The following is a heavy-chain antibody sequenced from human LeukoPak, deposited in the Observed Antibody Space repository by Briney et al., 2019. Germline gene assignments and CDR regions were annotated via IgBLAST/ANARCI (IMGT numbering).Heavy chain of an antibody. Sequence: SGTLSLTCAVSGGSISSSNWWSWVRQPPGKGLEWIGEIYHSGSTNYNPSLKSRVTISVDKSKNQFSLKLSSVTAADTAIYYCAEHLALNYASGTGWTWGQGTLVAVSS. CDR2: IYHSGST. CDR1: GGSISSSNW. J-gene: IGHJ5*02. V-gene: IGHV4-4*02. D-gene: IGHD3-16*01. CDR3: AEHLALNYASGTGWT.